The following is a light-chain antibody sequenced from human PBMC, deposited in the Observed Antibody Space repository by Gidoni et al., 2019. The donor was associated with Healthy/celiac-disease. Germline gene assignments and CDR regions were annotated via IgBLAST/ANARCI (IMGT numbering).Light chain of an antibody. CDR1: QSLLHSNGYNY. CDR3: MQALQTPPYT. J-gene: IGKJ2*01. Sequence: DIVMTKSPLSLPVTPGEPASIPCRSSQSLLHSNGYNYLDWDLQKPGPSPQLLIYFGSNRASGVPDRFSGSGSCTEFSMKISRVEAADVGVYYCMQALQTPPYTFGQGTKLEIK. CDR2: FGS. V-gene: IGKV2-28*01.